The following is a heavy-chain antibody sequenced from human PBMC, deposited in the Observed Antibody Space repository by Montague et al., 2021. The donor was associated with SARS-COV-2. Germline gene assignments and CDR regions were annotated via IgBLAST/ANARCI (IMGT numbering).Heavy chain of an antibody. CDR3: ARGRTVTTFYYYYYYGMDV. CDR1: GGSFSGYY. J-gene: IGHJ6*01. Sequence: SETLSLTCAVYGGSFSGYYWSWIRQPPGKGLEWIGEINHSGSTNYNPSLKSRVTISVDTSKNQFSLKLSSVTAADTAVYYCARGRTVTTFYYYYYYGMDVRGQGTTVPVS. V-gene: IGHV4-34*01. CDR2: INHSGST. D-gene: IGHD4-17*01.